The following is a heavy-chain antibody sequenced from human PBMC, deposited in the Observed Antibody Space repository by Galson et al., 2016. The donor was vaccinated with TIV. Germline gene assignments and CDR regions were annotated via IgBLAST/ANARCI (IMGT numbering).Heavy chain of an antibody. J-gene: IGHJ4*02. Sequence: SLRLSCAASAFTFRSDWMYWVRQAPGKGLVWVSRINPDGSTRTYADSVEGRFTVTRDNARNTLYLQMNSLRAEDTAVYYCTRAISGASIDWGQGTLVTVSS. D-gene: IGHD1-26*01. CDR2: INPDGSTR. V-gene: IGHV3-74*01. CDR3: TRAISGASID. CDR1: AFTFRSDW.